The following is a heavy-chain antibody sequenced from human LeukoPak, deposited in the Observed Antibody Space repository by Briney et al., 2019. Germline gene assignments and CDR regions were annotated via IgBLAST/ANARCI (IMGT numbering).Heavy chain of an antibody. D-gene: IGHD3-3*01. V-gene: IGHV3-11*04. Sequence: NPGGSLRLSCAASGFTFSDYYMSWIRQAPGKGLEWVSYISSSGSTIYYADSVKGRFTISRDNAKNSLYLQMNSLRAEDTAVYYCARGRFLAWSHRDVWGKGTSVTVSS. CDR3: ARGRFLAWSHRDV. CDR1: GFTFSDYY. CDR2: ISSSGSTI. J-gene: IGHJ6*04.